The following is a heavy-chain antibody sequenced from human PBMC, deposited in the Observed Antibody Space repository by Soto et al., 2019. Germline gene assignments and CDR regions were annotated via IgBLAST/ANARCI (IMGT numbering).Heavy chain of an antibody. CDR1: GFTFSSYS. Sequence: GGSLRLSCAASGFTFSSYSMNWVRQAPGKGLEWVSSISSSSSYIYYADSVKGRFTISRDNAKNSLYLQMNSLRAEDTAVYYCARGGYCSGGSCYSTRYYFDYWGQGTLVTVSS. D-gene: IGHD2-15*01. CDR3: ARGGYCSGGSCYSTRYYFDY. J-gene: IGHJ4*02. CDR2: ISSSSSYI. V-gene: IGHV3-21*01.